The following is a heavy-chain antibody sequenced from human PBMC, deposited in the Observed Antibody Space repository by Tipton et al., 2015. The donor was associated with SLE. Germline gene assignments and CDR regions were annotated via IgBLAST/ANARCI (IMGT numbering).Heavy chain of an antibody. V-gene: IGHV4-59*01. J-gene: IGHJ2*01. CDR3: ARGREWVENYGSGSYRTHQYLDL. CDR2: ITDIGRT. CDR1: GGSISRYS. D-gene: IGHD3-10*01. Sequence: TLSLTCSLSGGSISRYSWTWIRQPPGKGLEWIGHITDIGRTNYNPSLRSRVTISVDMSRNQFSLSLSSVTAADSAIYYCARGREWVENYGSGSYRTHQYLDLWGRGTLVTVSS.